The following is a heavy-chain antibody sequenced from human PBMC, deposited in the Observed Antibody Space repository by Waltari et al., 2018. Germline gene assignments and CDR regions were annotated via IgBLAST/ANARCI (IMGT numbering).Heavy chain of an antibody. CDR1: GCTFSSYA. V-gene: IGHV3-23*04. J-gene: IGHJ5*02. D-gene: IGHD3-22*01. CDR3: AKCYYYSSGKLKAIAS. Sequence: EVKVVESGGGLVQPGGSLRLSCAASGCTFSSYAMSWVRQAPGKGLEWVSAISDSGGSTYYADSVKGRFTISRDNSQNTLYLQMNSLRAEDTALYYCAKCYYYSSGKLKAIASWGQGTLVTVSS. CDR2: ISDSGGST.